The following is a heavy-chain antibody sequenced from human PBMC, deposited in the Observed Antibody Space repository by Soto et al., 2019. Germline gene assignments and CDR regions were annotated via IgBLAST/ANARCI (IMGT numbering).Heavy chain of an antibody. CDR2: IYNGERT. CDR1: GASIRNFY. CDR3: AETTGWPGFEY. J-gene: IGHJ4*02. V-gene: IGHV4-59*01. D-gene: IGHD6-19*01. Sequence: QVHLQESGPGLVKPSETMSLTCTASGASIRNFYWNWVRQFPGKGLEWIGHIYNGERTNYNPSLMSRVTISVDPSENQFSLKLSSVTVADTAVYYCAETTGWPGFEYWGQGTLVTVSS.